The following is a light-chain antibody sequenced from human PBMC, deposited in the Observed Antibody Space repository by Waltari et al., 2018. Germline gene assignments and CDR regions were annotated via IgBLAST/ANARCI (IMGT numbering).Light chain of an antibody. V-gene: IGKV3-11*01. CDR2: DAS. Sequence: EILLTQSPATLSLSPGERATLSCRASQSVSSYLAWYRQKPGQAPRLLIYDASNRATGIPPRFIGSGSGTDFTLTISSLEPEDFAVYYCQQRSNWPITFGPGTKVDIK. J-gene: IGKJ3*01. CDR1: QSVSSY. CDR3: QQRSNWPIT.